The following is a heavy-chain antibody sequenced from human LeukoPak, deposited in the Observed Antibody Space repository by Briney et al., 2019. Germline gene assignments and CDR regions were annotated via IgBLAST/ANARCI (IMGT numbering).Heavy chain of an antibody. CDR3: ARDCSGGSCYSEDY. Sequence: GGSLRLSCAASGFTFSSYSMNWVRQAPGKGLKWVSSISSSSSYIYYADSVKGRFTISRDNAKNSLYLQMNSLRAEDTAVYYCARDCSGGSCYSEDYWGQGTLVTVSS. J-gene: IGHJ4*02. CDR1: GFTFSSYS. CDR2: ISSSSSYI. D-gene: IGHD2-15*01. V-gene: IGHV3-21*01.